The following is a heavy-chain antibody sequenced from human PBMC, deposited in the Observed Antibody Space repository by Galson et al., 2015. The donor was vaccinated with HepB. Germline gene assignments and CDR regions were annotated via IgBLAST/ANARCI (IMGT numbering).Heavy chain of an antibody. Sequence: LRLSCAASGFTFSGSPMHWVRQASGKGLEWVGRITSKANSYATAYAASVKDRFTISRDDSKNTAYLQMNSLKTEDTAVYYCTRTGFGGSSNWFDPWGQGTLVTVSS. D-gene: IGHD1-1*01. J-gene: IGHJ5*02. CDR3: TRTGFGGSSNWFDP. CDR2: ITSKANSYAT. V-gene: IGHV3-73*01. CDR1: GFTFSGSP.